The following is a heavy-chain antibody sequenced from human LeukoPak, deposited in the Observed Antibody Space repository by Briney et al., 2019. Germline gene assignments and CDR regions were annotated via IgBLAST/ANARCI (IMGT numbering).Heavy chain of an antibody. D-gene: IGHD3-22*01. J-gene: IGHJ4*02. Sequence: ASVKVSCKVSGYTLTELSMHWVRQAPGKGLEWMGRFDLEDGETIYAQKFQGRVTMTEDPSTDTAYMELSSLRSEDTAVYYCATNSGGSSGYYYYWGQGTLVTVSS. CDR3: ATNSGGSSGYYYY. V-gene: IGHV1-24*01. CDR1: GYTLTELS. CDR2: FDLEDGET.